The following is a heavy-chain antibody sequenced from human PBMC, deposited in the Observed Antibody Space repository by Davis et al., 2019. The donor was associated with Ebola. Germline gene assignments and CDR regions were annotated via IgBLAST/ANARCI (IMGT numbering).Heavy chain of an antibody. J-gene: IGHJ3*02. V-gene: IGHV3-74*01. D-gene: IGHD3-22*01. Sequence: HTGGSLRLSCAASGFTFSSYCMHWVRQAPGKGLVWVSRITSDGSITTYADSVKGRFTISRDNAKNTLFLQMNSLRAEDTAGYYCAREKASSGFYPNDAFDIWGQGTMVTVSS. CDR3: AREKASSGFYPNDAFDI. CDR1: GFTFSSYC. CDR2: ITSDGSIT.